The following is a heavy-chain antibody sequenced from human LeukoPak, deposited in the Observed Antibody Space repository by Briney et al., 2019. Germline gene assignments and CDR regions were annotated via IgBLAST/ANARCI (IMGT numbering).Heavy chain of an antibody. J-gene: IGHJ4*02. CDR1: GFTVSSNY. Sequence: GSLRLSCVASGFTVSSNYMSWVRQAPGKGLEWVSVIYSGGSTEYADSVKGRFTVSGDNSENTLYLQMNSLRAEDTAVYYCARSSDGDYYYYFDYWGQGTLVTVSS. D-gene: IGHD4-17*01. CDR3: ARSSDGDYYYYFDY. V-gene: IGHV3-66*01. CDR2: IYSGGST.